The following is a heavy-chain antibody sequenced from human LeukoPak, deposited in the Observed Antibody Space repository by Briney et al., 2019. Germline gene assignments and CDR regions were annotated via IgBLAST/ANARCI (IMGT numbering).Heavy chain of an antibody. CDR1: GYTFISNG. CDR3: ARGGTSGVEY. V-gene: IGHV1-18*01. D-gene: IGHD2-2*01. CDR2: VSGYNGNT. J-gene: IGHJ4*02. Sequence: ASVKVSCKASGYTFISNGISWVRQAPGQGLEWMGWVSGYNGNTNYVQKFQGRVTMTTDTSTTTAYMELRSLRSDDTAVYYCARGGTSGVEYWGQGTLVTVSS.